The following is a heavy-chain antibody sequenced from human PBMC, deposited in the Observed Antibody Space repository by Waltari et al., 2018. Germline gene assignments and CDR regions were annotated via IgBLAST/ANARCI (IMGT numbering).Heavy chain of an antibody. D-gene: IGHD3-22*01. CDR1: GYSFTSYD. CDR3: SDSSGP. Sequence: VQLVQSGAEVKKPGASVKVSCEASGYSFTSYDVNWVRQATGQGLEWMGWIKPTSGEVGYTQRFQGRITMTRNTSINTVYMELSSLTADDTATYYCSDSSGPWGQGTLVTVSS. V-gene: IGHV1-8*01. CDR2: IKPTSGEV. J-gene: IGHJ5*02.